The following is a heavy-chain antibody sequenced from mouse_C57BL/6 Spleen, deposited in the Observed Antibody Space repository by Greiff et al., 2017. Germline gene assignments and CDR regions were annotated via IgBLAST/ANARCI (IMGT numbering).Heavy chain of an antibody. D-gene: IGHD1-1*01. CDR2: IHPSDSDT. CDR1: GYTFTSYW. V-gene: IGHV1-74*01. CDR3: AKYYGRSYGDFDG. J-gene: IGHJ1*03. Sequence: QVQLQQPGAELVKPGASVKVSCKASGYTFTSYWMHWVKQRPGQGLEWIGRIHPSDSDTNSNQKFKGKATLTVDKSASTAYMQLSSLTSEDSAVYYCAKYYGRSYGDFDGWGTGTTVTVSS.